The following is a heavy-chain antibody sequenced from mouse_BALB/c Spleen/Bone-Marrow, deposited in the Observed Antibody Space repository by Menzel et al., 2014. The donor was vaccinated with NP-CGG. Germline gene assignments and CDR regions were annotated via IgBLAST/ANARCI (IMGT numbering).Heavy chain of an antibody. J-gene: IGHJ2*01. CDR2: ISSGSSTI. D-gene: IGHD1-1*01. V-gene: IGHV5-17*02. Sequence: EVQLQQFGGGLVQPGGSRKLSCAASGFTFSSFGMHWVRQAPEKGLEWVAYISSGSSTIYYADTVMGRFTISRDNPKNTLFLQMTSLRSEDTAMYYCARSGSSSGYFDYWGQGTTLTVSS. CDR3: ARSGSSSGYFDY. CDR1: GFTFSSFG.